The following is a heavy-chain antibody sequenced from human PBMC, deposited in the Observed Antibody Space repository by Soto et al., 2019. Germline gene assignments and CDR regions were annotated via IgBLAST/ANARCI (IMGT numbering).Heavy chain of an antibody. CDR3: ARGKREHDILTDSYYYYMDV. Sequence: QVQLVQSGAEVKKPGASVKVSCKASGYTFTRYDINWVRQATGQGLEWMGWMNPNSGNTGYAQKFQGRVTMTRDTSINPAYMELSRLRSEDTAVYYCARGKREHDILTDSYYYYMDVWGKGTTVTVSS. CDR1: GYTFTRYD. CDR2: MNPNSGNT. V-gene: IGHV1-8*01. J-gene: IGHJ6*03. D-gene: IGHD3-9*01.